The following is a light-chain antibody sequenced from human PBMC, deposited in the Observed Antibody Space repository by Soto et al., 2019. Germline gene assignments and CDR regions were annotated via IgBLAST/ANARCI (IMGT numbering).Light chain of an antibody. CDR2: SAS. V-gene: IGKV1-12*01. CDR3: QPANSFQYT. Sequence: DIQMTQSPSSVSASLGDRVTITCRASQGISNWLAWYQQKPGKAPKLLIHSASVLQSGVTSTFSGSGSGTHFTLTLRSLQPEDFSTDSGQPANSFQYTFGQGTELEI. J-gene: IGKJ2*01. CDR1: QGISNW.